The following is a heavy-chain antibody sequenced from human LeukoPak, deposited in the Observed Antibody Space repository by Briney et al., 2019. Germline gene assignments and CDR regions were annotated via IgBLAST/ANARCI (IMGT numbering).Heavy chain of an antibody. V-gene: IGHV1-2*02. CDR1: GYTSTDYY. Sequence: ASVNVSCKASGYTSTDYYMLWVRQATGQGLEWMGWINLNTGDTNYAQKFQGRVTMIRDTSISTAFMELSSLRSDDTALYYCARGDLLTGYYLYSLDCWGQGTLVTVSS. J-gene: IGHJ4*02. CDR3: ARGDLLTGYYLYSLDC. CDR2: INLNTGDT. D-gene: IGHD3-9*01.